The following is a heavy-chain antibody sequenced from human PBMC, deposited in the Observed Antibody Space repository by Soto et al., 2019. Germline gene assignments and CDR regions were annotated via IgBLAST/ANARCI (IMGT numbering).Heavy chain of an antibody. CDR3: ARGIDY. CDR1: GGSISSYY. J-gene: IGHJ4*02. Sequence: ETLSLTCTVSGGSISSYYWSWIRQPPGKGLEWIGHIYYSGSTNYNPSLKSRVTISVDTSKNQFSLKLSSVTAADTAVYYCARGIDYWGQGTLVTVSS. V-gene: IGHV4-59*08. CDR2: IYYSGST.